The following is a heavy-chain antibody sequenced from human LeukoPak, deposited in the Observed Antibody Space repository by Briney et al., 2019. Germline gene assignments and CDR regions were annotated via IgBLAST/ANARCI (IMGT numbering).Heavy chain of an antibody. CDR1: GGSISSSNW. J-gene: IGHJ5*02. CDR2: IYHSGST. CDR3: ARASCSSTSCYAKPVGWFDP. V-gene: IGHV4-4*02. Sequence: ETLSLTCAVSGGSISSSNWWSWVRQPPGKGLEWIGEIYHSGSTNCNPSLKSRVTISVDKSKNQFSLKLSSVTAADTAVYYCARASCSSTSCYAKPVGWFDPWGQGTLVTVSS. D-gene: IGHD2-2*01.